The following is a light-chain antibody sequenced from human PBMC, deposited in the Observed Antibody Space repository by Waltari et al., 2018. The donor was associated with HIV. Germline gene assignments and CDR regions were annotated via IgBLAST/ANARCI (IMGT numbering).Light chain of an antibody. Sequence: DIQMTQSPSSLSVSVGDRVTITCRASQTVTSYLNWYQQKPGKAPNLLIYAASTLQSGVPSRFSGSGSGTDYTLTISSLQADDVAVYYCQQCYDNPFTFGGGTKVEIK. CDR2: AAS. J-gene: IGKJ4*02. CDR3: QQCYDNPFT. CDR1: QTVTSY. V-gene: IGKV1-39*01.